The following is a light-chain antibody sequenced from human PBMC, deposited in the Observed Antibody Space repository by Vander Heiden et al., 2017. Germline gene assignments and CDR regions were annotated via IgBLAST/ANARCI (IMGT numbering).Light chain of an antibody. Sequence: QSVLTPPPSASGTPGQRVTIPCSGSSSNIGRNTVNWYQQLPGTAPNLLIYSNNQRPSGVPDRFSGSKSGTSASLAISGLQSEDEADYYCAAWDDSLNGVVFGGGTKLTVL. CDR1: SSNIGRNT. J-gene: IGLJ2*01. CDR3: AAWDDSLNGVV. V-gene: IGLV1-44*01. CDR2: SNN.